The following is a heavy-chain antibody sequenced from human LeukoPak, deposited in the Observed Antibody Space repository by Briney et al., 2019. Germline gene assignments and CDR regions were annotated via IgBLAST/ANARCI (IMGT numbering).Heavy chain of an antibody. J-gene: IGHJ4*02. D-gene: IGHD4-11*01. V-gene: IGHV3-NL1*01. CDR1: GFTFSSNW. Sequence: PGGSLRLSCAASGFTFSSNWMHWVRQAPGKGLEWVSTFSGASSTFYAASVKGRFTISRDTPKNTLYLQMNSLRAEDTAVYYCAKASFTEAYYLDSWGQGTLVTVSS. CDR2: FSGASST. CDR3: AKASFTEAYYLDS.